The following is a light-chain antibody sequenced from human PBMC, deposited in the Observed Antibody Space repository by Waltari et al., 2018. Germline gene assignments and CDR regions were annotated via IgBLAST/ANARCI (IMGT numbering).Light chain of an antibody. V-gene: IGKV4-1*01. CDR2: WAS. CDR1: PSILYSSNNKNY. Sequence: DIVMTQSPDSLTVSLGERATIYCTSSPSILYSSNNKNYLAWYQQKPGQPPNLLIYWASTRESGVPDRFSGSGSGTDFTLTISSLQAEDVAVYYCQQYYTAPYTFGQGTKLEIK. J-gene: IGKJ2*01. CDR3: QQYYTAPYT.